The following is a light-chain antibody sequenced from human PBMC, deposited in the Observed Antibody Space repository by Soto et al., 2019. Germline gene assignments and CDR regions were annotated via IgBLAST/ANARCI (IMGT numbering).Light chain of an antibody. V-gene: IGKV3-15*01. J-gene: IGKJ5*01. CDR1: ENVKFN. CDR2: NAS. CDR3: QQYYNWPLT. Sequence: EIVMTQSPHTLSVSPGERATLSCRASENVKFNLAWYQQRPGQAPRLLFYNASTRATAFPARFSGGGSGTDYILTISSLQSEDFAVYFCQQYYNWPLTFGQGTRLEI.